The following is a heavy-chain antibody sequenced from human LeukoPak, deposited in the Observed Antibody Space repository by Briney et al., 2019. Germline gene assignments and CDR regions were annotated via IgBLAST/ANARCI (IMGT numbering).Heavy chain of an antibody. CDR2: IALHGSNK. J-gene: IGHJ4*02. D-gene: IGHD2-8*02. V-gene: IGHV3-30*02. CDR3: RKDVSWSCSD. CDR1: GFTPTSYA. Sequence: AGSPRLSCAASGFTPTSYATHWVPQGPGKGLEWVAYIALHGSNKYYADSVKGRFTISRDNSKRTLYLQMNNLRADATAVYYFRKDVSWSCSDWGEGALVSVSS.